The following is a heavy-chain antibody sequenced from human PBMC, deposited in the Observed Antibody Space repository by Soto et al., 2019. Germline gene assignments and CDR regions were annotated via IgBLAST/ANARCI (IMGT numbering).Heavy chain of an antibody. CDR2: IYYSGST. J-gene: IGHJ4*02. D-gene: IGHD3-9*01. CDR1: GGSISTYY. V-gene: IGHV4-59*01. Sequence: LSLTCTVSGGSISTYYWNWIRQPPGKGLEWIGYIYYSGSTTYNPSLKNRVTISVDASKSQFYLKLRSVTAADTAVYYCARGMAEEQIFYYFDYWGQGALVTVSS. CDR3: ARGMAEEQIFYYFDY.